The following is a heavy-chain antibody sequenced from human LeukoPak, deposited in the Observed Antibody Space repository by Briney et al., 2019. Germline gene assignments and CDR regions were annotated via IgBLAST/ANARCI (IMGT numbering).Heavy chain of an antibody. D-gene: IGHD3-22*01. CDR2: ISGSGGST. V-gene: IGHV3-23*01. CDR3: TRDRGSGNYYGGYFDY. CDR1: GFTFSSYA. J-gene: IGHJ4*02. Sequence: GGSLRLSWAASGFTFSSYAMSWVRQAPGKGLEWVSGISGSGGSTNYADSVKGRFTISRDNSMNTLYLQMNSLRAEDTAVYYCTRDRGSGNYYGGYFDYWGQGTLVTVSS.